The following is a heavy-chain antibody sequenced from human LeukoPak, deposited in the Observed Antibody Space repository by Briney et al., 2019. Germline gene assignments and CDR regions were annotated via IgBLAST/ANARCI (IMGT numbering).Heavy chain of an antibody. J-gene: IGHJ6*02. CDR3: AKDLVVRYCSSTSCYTGSPSGMDV. D-gene: IGHD2-2*02. CDR1: GFTFSSYG. Sequence: GGSLRLSCAASGFTFSSYGMHWVRQAPGKGLEWVAVIWYDGSNKYYADSVKGRFTISRDNSKNTLYLQMNSLRAEDTAVYYCAKDLVVRYCSSTSCYTGSPSGMDVWGQGTTVTVSS. CDR2: IWYDGSNK. V-gene: IGHV3-30*02.